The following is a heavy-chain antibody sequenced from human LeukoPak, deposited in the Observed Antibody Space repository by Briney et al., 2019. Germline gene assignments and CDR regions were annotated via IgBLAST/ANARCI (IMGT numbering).Heavy chain of an antibody. Sequence: PGGSLRLSCAASGFTFSDYYMSWIRQAPGKGLVWVSHISGSGYAIHHPGSVKGRFTISRDNAKNSLYLQMNSLRVEDSAVYYCARLSGTYSRGGDHWGQGTLVTVSS. CDR3: ARLSGTYSRGGDH. CDR1: GFTFSDYY. CDR2: ISGSGYAI. D-gene: IGHD1-26*01. V-gene: IGHV3-11*01. J-gene: IGHJ4*02.